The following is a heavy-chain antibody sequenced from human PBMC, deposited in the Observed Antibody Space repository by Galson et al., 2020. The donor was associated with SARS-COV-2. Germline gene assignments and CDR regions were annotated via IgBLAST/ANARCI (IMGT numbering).Heavy chain of an antibody. CDR2: IYYSVST. CDR3: ARARPTDTSGYYGYFDY. V-gene: IGHV4-59*01. J-gene: IGHJ4*02. Sequence: SETLSLTCTVSGGSISSYYWNWIRQSPGKGLEWIGYIYYSVSTNYNPSLKSRVTISVDTSQNQFSLKLSSVTAADTAVYYCARARPTDTSGYYGYFDYWGQGALVTVSS. CDR1: GGSISSYY. D-gene: IGHD3-22*01.